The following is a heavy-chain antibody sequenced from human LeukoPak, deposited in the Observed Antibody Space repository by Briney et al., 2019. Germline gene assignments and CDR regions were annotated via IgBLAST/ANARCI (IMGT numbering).Heavy chain of an antibody. CDR1: GFTFSSYA. CDR3: ARDYDSSGYPIS. D-gene: IGHD3-22*01. J-gene: IGHJ4*02. CDR2: IAYDGSNK. V-gene: IGHV3-30-3*01. Sequence: GGSLRLSCAASGFTFSSYAMHWVRQAPGKGLEWVAVIAYDGSNKYYADSVKGRFTISRDNSKNTLYLQMNSLRAEDTAVYYCARDYDSSGYPISWGQGTLVAVSS.